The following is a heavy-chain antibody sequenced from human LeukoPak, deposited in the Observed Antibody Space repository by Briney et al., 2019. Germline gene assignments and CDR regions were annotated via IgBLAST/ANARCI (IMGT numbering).Heavy chain of an antibody. D-gene: IGHD2-2*01. CDR1: GFTFSSYA. CDR2: ISGSGGST. V-gene: IGHV3-23*01. J-gene: IGHJ3*02. Sequence: GGSLRLSCAASGFTFSSYALTWVRQAPGKGLEWVSTISGSGGSTYYADSVKGRFTISRDNSKNTLYLQMNSLRAEDTAVYYCAKVPWGTRVDAFDIWGQGTMVTVSS. CDR3: AKVPWGTRVDAFDI.